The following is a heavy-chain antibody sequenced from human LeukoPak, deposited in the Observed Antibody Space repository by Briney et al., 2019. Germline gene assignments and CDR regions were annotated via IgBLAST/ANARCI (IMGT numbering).Heavy chain of an antibody. J-gene: IGHJ4*02. CDR2: FSRSGPDT. CDR3: AKGSLGSWYYFDY. V-gene: IGHV3-23*01. D-gene: IGHD6-13*01. Sequence: GGSLRLSCAAYGFTFGSSAMSWVRQAPGKGPEWVSTFSRSGPDTYYADSVKGRFTIFRDNSKNTLYLQMNSLRAEDTAVYYCAKGSLGSWYYFDYWGRGTLVTVSS. CDR1: GFTFGSSA.